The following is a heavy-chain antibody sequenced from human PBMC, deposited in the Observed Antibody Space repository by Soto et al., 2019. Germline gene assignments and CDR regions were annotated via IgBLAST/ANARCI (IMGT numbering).Heavy chain of an antibody. Sequence: PGGALRLSCAASGFSVSSNYMSWVRQAPGKGLDWVSIIYSGGSTYYADSVKGRFTISRHNSKNTLYLQMNSLRTEDTAVYFCARVDYYDTSGYYYWGQGTLVTVSS. D-gene: IGHD3-22*01. CDR3: ARVDYYDTSGYYY. CDR1: GFSVSSNY. V-gene: IGHV3-53*04. CDR2: IYSGGST. J-gene: IGHJ4*02.